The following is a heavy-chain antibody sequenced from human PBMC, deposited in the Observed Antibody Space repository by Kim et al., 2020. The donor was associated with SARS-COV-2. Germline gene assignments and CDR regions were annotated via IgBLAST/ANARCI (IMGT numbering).Heavy chain of an antibody. Sequence: SETLSLTCTVSGDSISGSRDFWGWIHQPPGRGLDWIGTIYSTGSTYYTPSLKSRVTMSVDTSKNQFSLKLTSVTAADTAVYFCARHKSPQALGPDYWGQGTLVTVSS. J-gene: IGHJ4*02. V-gene: IGHV4-39*01. CDR1: GDSISGSRDF. CDR2: IYSTGST. CDR3: ARHKSPQALGPDY.